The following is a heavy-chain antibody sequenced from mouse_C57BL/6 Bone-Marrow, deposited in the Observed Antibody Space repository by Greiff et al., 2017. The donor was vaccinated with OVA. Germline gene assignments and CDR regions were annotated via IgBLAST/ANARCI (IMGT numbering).Heavy chain of an antibody. V-gene: IGHV1-64*01. J-gene: IGHJ4*01. CDR1: GYTFTSYW. D-gene: IGHD4-1*01. Sequence: QVQLQQPGAELVKPGASVKLSCKASGYTFTSYWMHWVKQRPGQGLEWIGMIHPNSGSTNYNEKFKSKATLTVDKSSSTAYMQLSSLTSEDSAVYYCARYPLTEPYAMDYWGQGTSVTVSS. CDR2: IHPNSGST. CDR3: ARYPLTEPYAMDY.